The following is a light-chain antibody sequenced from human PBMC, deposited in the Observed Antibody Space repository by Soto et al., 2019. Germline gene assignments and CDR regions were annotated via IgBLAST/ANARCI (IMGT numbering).Light chain of an antibody. CDR1: SGSIASNY. CDR2: ADD. CDR3: QSYDSSNVV. J-gene: IGLJ2*01. Sequence: NFMLTQPHSVSESPGKTVTISCTGSSGSIASNYVQWYQQRPGSAPTTVIYADDQRPSGVPDRFSGSIDSSFNSASLTISGLRTEDEADYYCQSYDSSNVVFGGGTKVTVL. V-gene: IGLV6-57*02.